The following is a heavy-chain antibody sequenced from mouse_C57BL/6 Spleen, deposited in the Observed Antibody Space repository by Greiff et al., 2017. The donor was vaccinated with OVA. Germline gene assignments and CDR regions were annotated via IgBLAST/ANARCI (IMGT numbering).Heavy chain of an antibody. D-gene: IGHD4-1*01. V-gene: IGHV1-54*01. CDR3: ARELGRGGFDY. Sequence: QVQLKQSGAELVRPGTSVKVSCKASGYAFTNYLIEWVKQRPGQGLEWIGVINPGSGGTNYNEKFKGKATLTADKSSSTAYMQLSSLTSEDSAVYFCARELGRGGFDYWGQGTTLTVSS. CDR2: INPGSGGT. J-gene: IGHJ2*01. CDR1: GYAFTNYL.